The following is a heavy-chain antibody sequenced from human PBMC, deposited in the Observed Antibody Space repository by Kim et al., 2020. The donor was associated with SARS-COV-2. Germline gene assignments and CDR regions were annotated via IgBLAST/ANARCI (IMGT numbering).Heavy chain of an antibody. CDR3: AKEMWDLVLVYGMDC. D-gene: IGHD2-2*01. V-gene: IGHV3-23*01. Sequence: SVKGRFTIARDHSKSTLYLQMNSRRAEDTAVYYCAKEMWDLVLVYGMDCWGPGTTVTVSS. J-gene: IGHJ6*02.